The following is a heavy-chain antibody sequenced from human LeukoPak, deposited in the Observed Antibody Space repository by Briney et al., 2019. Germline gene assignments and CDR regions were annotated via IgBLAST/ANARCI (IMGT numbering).Heavy chain of an antibody. CDR3: ARAYSERYGLGYYYMDV. CDR2: ISTSSSYI. CDR1: GFTFSSYA. Sequence: KPGGSLRLSCAASGFTFSSYAIHWVRQAPGKGLEWVSSISTSSSYIYYADSVKGRFTISRDNAKKSVYLQMNSLRVEDTAVYYCARAYSERYGLGYYYMDVWGKGTTVTISS. V-gene: IGHV3-21*01. D-gene: IGHD1-26*01. J-gene: IGHJ6*03.